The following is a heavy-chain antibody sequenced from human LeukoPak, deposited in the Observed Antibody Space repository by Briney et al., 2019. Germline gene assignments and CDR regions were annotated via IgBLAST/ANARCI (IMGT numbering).Heavy chain of an antibody. D-gene: IGHD5-18*01. CDR1: VFTFSRYA. V-gene: IGHV3-23*01. J-gene: IGHJ6*02. CDR2: ISGSGGST. Sequence: PGGSLRLFCAASVFTFSRYAMSWARQAPGKGLEWVSAISGSGGSTYYADSVKGRFTIPRDNSKNTLYLQMNSLRAEDTAVYYSAESGRGSGDTAMVSFNYYYYGMDVWGQGTTVTVSS. CDR3: AESGRGSGDTAMVSFNYYYYGMDV.